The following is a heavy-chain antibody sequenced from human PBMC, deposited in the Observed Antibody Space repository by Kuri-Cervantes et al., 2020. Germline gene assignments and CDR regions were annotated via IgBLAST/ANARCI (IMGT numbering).Heavy chain of an antibody. CDR3: ARYCSTSSCYVGQNDAFDI. J-gene: IGHJ3*02. D-gene: IGHD2-2*01. Sequence: SETLSLTCTVSGGSISSYYWSWIRQPPGKGLEWIGYIYYSGSTNYNPSLKSRVTISVDTPKNQFSLKLSSVTAADTAVYYCARYCSTSSCYVGQNDAFDIWGQGTMVTVSS. CDR2: IYYSGST. V-gene: IGHV4-59*12. CDR1: GGSISSYY.